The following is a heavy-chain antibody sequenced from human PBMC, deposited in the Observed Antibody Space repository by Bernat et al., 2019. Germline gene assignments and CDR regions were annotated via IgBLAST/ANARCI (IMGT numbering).Heavy chain of an antibody. CDR1: GFTFSSYG. CDR2: IWYDGSNK. V-gene: IGHV3-33*01. CDR3: ARGGIVGATYYYYGMDV. Sequence: QVQLVESGGGVVQPGRFLRLSCAASGFTFSSYGMHWVRQAPGKGLEWVAVIWYDGSNKYYADSVKGRFTISRDNSKNTLYLQMNSLRAEDTAVYYCARGGIVGATYYYYGMDVWGQGTTVTVSS. D-gene: IGHD1-26*01. J-gene: IGHJ6*02.